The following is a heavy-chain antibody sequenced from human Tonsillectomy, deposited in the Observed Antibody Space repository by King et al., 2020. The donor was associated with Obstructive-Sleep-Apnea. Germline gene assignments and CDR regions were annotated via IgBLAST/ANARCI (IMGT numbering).Heavy chain of an antibody. Sequence: QLVQSGAELRKPGSSVKVSCKASGGTFSSFALSWVRQAPGQGLEWMGGIVPKFGTANYAPKFRGRLTITAYESSSTAFMDLSSLRSEDTAMYYCATARPQSGIIVARGYFDPWGQGTLVTVSS. J-gene: IGHJ5*02. CDR3: ATARPQSGIIVARGYFDP. V-gene: IGHV1-69*01. CDR1: GGTFSSFA. CDR2: IVPKFGTA. D-gene: IGHD5-12*01.